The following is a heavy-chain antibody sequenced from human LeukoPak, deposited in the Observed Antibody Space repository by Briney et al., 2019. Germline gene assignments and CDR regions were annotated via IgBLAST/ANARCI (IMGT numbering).Heavy chain of an antibody. J-gene: IGHJ3*02. CDR3: ARRRWELLSNAFDI. Sequence: PSQTLSPTCTVSGGSISSGDYYWSWIRQPPGKGLEWIGYIYYSGSTYYNPSLKSRVTISVDTSKNQFSLKLSSVTAADTAVYYCARRRWELLSNAFDIWGQGTMVTVSS. V-gene: IGHV4-30-4*08. CDR1: GGSISSGDYY. CDR2: IYYSGST. D-gene: IGHD1-26*01.